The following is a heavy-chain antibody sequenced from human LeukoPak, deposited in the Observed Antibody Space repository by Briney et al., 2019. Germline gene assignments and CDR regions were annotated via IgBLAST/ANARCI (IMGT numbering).Heavy chain of an antibody. J-gene: IGHJ4*02. Sequence: ASVKVSCKASGYTFTGYYMHWARQAPGQGLEWMGWINPNSGGTNYAQKFQGRVTMTRDTSISTAYMELTRLTSDDTAVYYCARGEGDSSSWPLNYWGQGTLVPVSS. CDR2: INPNSGGT. D-gene: IGHD6-13*01. CDR3: ARGEGDSSSWPLNY. V-gene: IGHV1-2*02. CDR1: GYTFTGYY.